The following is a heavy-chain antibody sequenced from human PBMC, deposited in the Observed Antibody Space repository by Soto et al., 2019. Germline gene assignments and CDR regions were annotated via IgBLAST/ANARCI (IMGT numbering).Heavy chain of an antibody. V-gene: IGHV3-23*01. CDR3: AKEPGVDFGDYCDY. CDR1: GFSFREFA. J-gene: IGHJ4*02. CDR2: ISGSGSNT. Sequence: EVQLLESEGSLVQPGGSLRLSCAASGFSFREFAMSWVRQAPGKGLEWVSGISGSGSNTYYADSVKGRFTISRDNSKNTLYLQMNSLGPADTAVYYCAKEPGVDFGDYCDYWGQGTLVTVSS. D-gene: IGHD4-17*01.